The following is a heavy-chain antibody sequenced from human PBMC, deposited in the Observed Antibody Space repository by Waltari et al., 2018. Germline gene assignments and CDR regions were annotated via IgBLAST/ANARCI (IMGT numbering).Heavy chain of an antibody. CDR2: INPNSGGT. J-gene: IGHJ6*02. Sequence: QVQLVQSGAEVKKPGASVKVSCTASGYTFTGDYLHRVGRAPGQGLEWRGWINPNSGGTNYAQKFQGRVTMTRDTSISTAYMELSRLRSDDTAVYYCARVRNYYGYLGDVWGQGTTVTVSS. CDR1: GYTFTGDY. CDR3: ARVRNYYGYLGDV. D-gene: IGHD3-10*01. V-gene: IGHV1-2*02.